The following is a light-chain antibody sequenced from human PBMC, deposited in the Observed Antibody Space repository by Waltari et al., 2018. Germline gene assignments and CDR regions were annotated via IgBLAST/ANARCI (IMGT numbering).Light chain of an antibody. Sequence: DVGLTQSPLSLPVTLGQPASISCRSSQSLVYTDGISYLNWFHQRPGQAPRRLIYKFSNRDSGFPDRFSGSGSGTDFTLMIISVEADDLGVYFCMQATHWPVTFGQGTRLEIK. CDR3: MQATHWPVT. CDR1: QSLVYTDGISY. J-gene: IGKJ5*01. V-gene: IGKV2-30*01. CDR2: KFS.